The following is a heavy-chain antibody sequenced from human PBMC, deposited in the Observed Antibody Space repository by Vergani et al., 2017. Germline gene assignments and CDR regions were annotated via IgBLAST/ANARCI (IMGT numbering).Heavy chain of an antibody. V-gene: IGHV3-23*01. CDR1: GFTFSSYA. CDR3: AKDPGVYGSGGSCYPSDWYYGMDV. D-gene: IGHD2-15*01. Sequence: EVQLLESGGGLVQPGGSLRLSCAASGFTFSSYAMSWVRQAPGKGLEWVSAISGSGGSTYYADSVKGRFTISRDNSKNTLYLQMNSLRAEDTAVYYCAKDPGVYGSGGSCYPSDWYYGMDVWGQGTTVTVSS. J-gene: IGHJ6*02. CDR2: ISGSGGST.